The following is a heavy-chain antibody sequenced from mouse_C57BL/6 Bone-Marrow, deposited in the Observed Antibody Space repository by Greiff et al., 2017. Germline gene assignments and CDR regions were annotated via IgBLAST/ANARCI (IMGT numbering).Heavy chain of an antibody. CDR3: SEDSAVYYWAFGLYGSSPYWYFDV. CDR1: YTFSRRVH. Sequence: QVQLQQSGPELARPWASVKISCQAFYTFSRRVHFAIRDTNYWMQWVKQRPGQGLDWIGAIYPGNGDTSYKQKFKGKAKLTADKSSSTAYMQRSSLTSEDSAVYYWAFGLYGSSPYWYFDVWGTGTTVTVSS. D-gene: IGHD1-1*01. J-gene: IGHJ1*03. V-gene: IGHV1-87*01. CDR2: GQGLDWIG.